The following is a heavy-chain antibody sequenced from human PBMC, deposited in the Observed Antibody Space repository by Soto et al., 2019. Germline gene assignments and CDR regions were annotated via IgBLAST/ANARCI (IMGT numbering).Heavy chain of an antibody. J-gene: IGHJ4*02. CDR1: GYTFTSYA. V-gene: IGHV1-3*01. CDR2: INAGNGNT. D-gene: IGHD2-21*02. Sequence: QDQLVQSGAEVKKPGASVKVSCKASGYTFTSYAMHWVRQAPGQRLEWMGWINAGNGNTKYSQKFQGRVTITRDTSASTAYMELSSLRSEDTAVYYCARELVVVTAVFDYWGQGTLVTVSS. CDR3: ARELVVVTAVFDY.